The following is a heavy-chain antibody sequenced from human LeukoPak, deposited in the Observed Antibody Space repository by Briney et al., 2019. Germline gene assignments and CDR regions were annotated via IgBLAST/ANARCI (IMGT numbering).Heavy chain of an antibody. CDR2: IYHSGST. CDR3: ARTYSSSPKTPLYYYYMDV. V-gene: IGHV4-38-2*02. J-gene: IGHJ6*03. D-gene: IGHD6-6*01. Sequence: PSETLSLTCTVSGYSISSGYYWGWIRQPPGKGLEWIGSIYHSGSTYYNPSLKSRVTISVDTSKNQFSLKLNSVTAADTAVYYCARTYSSSPKTPLYYYYMDVWGKGTTVTVSS. CDR1: GYSISSGYY.